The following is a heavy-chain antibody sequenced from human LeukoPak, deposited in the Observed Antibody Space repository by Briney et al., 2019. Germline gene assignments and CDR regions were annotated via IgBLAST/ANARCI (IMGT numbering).Heavy chain of an antibody. Sequence: SETLSLTCAVYGGSISSYYWSWIRQPPGKGLEWIGYIYYSGSTNYNPSLKSRVTISVDTSKNQFSLKLSSVTAADTAVYYCASNNYGGNPDYWGQGTLVTVSS. CDR3: ASNNYGGNPDY. CDR1: GGSISSYY. J-gene: IGHJ4*02. D-gene: IGHD4-23*01. CDR2: IYYSGST. V-gene: IGHV4-59*08.